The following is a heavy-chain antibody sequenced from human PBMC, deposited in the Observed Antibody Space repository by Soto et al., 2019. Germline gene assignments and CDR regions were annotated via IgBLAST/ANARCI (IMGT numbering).Heavy chain of an antibody. V-gene: IGHV3-30*18. D-gene: IGHD4-17*01. Sequence: GGSLRLSCAASGFTFSSYGMHWVRQAPGKGLEWVAVISYDGSNKYYADSVKGRFTISRDNSKNTLYLQMNSLRAEDTAVYYCAKDLAVTYGHYYYYAMDVWGQGTTVTVS. CDR2: ISYDGSNK. CDR1: GFTFSSYG. CDR3: AKDLAVTYGHYYYYAMDV. J-gene: IGHJ6*02.